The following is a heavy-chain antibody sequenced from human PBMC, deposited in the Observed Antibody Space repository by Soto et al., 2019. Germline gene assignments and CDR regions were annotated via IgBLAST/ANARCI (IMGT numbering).Heavy chain of an antibody. D-gene: IGHD5-12*01. Sequence: PGGSLRLSCVASGFTVSSNYMTWVRQAPGKGLEWVSVIYSSGNTYYAHSVEGRFTISRDTSRNMLYLQINSLRVEDSAIYYCASSGYSAYDYSHFDYWGQGTQVTVSS. CDR3: ASSGYSAYDYSHFDY. J-gene: IGHJ4*02. V-gene: IGHV3-53*01. CDR2: IYSSGNT. CDR1: GFTVSSNY.